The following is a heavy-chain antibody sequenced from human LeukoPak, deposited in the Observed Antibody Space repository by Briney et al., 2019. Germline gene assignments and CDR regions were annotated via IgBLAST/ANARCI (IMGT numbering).Heavy chain of an antibody. D-gene: IGHD1-26*01. Sequence: GGSLRLSCAASGFTFSSYAMNWVRQAPGKGLEWVSSISSSSSYIYYADSVKGRFTISRDNAKNSLYLQMNSLTAEDTAVYYCANIWEFGYWGRGTLVTVSS. CDR2: ISSSSSYI. J-gene: IGHJ4*02. CDR3: ANIWEFGY. CDR1: GFTFSSYA. V-gene: IGHV3-21*06.